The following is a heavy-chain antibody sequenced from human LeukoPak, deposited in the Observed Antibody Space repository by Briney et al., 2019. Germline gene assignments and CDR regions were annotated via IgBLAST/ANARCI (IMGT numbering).Heavy chain of an antibody. CDR2: FHTRGST. V-gene: IGHV4-61*02. J-gene: IGHJ5*02. D-gene: IGHD2-15*01. CDR3: ARADGSCSGGSCPSGNWFDP. Sequence: SETLSLTCTVSRGSISSGNYYWSWIRQPAGKGLEWIGRFHTRGSTNYHPSLKSRVIISVDTSKNQFSLKLNSVAAADTAVYYCARADGSCSGGSCPSGNWFDPWGRGTMVSVSS. CDR1: RGSISSGNYY.